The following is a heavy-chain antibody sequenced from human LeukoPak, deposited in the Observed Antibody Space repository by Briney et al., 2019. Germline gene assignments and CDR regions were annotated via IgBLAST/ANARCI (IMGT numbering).Heavy chain of an antibody. CDR2: IYHSGRT. Sequence: PSETLSLTCTVSGYSISSGDYWGWIRQPPGKGLEWIGSIYHSGRTYYNPSLKSRVTISVDTSKNQVSLILTSVTAADTAVYYCARVDAVSTAEYFQHWGQGTLVTVSS. CDR1: GYSISSGDY. V-gene: IGHV4-38-2*02. CDR3: ARVDAVSTAEYFQH. J-gene: IGHJ1*01. D-gene: IGHD2-2*01.